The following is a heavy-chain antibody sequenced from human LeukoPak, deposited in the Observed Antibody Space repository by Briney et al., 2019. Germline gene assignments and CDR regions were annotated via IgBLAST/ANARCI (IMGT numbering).Heavy chain of an antibody. CDR1: GFTFSSYS. CDR2: ISSSSSTI. D-gene: IGHD6-13*01. CDR3: ARDNTRGSSWSGDYSDY. J-gene: IGHJ4*02. V-gene: IGHV3-48*01. Sequence: GGSLRLSCAASGFTFSSYSMNWVRQAPGKGLEWVSYISSSSSTIYYADSVKGRFTISRDNAKNSLYLQMNSLRAEDAAVYYCARDNTRGSSWSGDYSDYWGQGTLVTVSS.